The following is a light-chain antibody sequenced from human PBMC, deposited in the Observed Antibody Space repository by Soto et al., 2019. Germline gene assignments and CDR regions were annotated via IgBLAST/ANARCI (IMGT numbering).Light chain of an antibody. CDR3: CSYAGSSTWV. CDR2: EVT. V-gene: IGLV2-23*02. Sequence: QSALTQPASVSGSPGQSITISCTGASSDVGTYKFVSWYRQHPGTAPKLVIYEVTKRPSGISDRFSGSKSGNTASLTISGLQDEDEADYYCCSYAGSSTWVFGGGTKLTVL. CDR1: SSDVGTYKF. J-gene: IGLJ3*02.